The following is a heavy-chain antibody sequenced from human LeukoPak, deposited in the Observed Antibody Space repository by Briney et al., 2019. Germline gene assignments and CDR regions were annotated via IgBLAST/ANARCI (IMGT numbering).Heavy chain of an antibody. CDR2: ISGSDAGT. D-gene: IGHD1-1*01. J-gene: IGHJ3*02. Sequence: GGSLRLSCAASGFTFNNYAMSWVRQAPGKGLEWVSAISGSDAGTYYADSVKGRFTISRDNAKSSLYLQMNSLRGEDTALYYCARGGLIQRHAFDIWGQGTMVTVSS. CDR3: ARGGLIQRHAFDI. CDR1: GFTFNNYA. V-gene: IGHV3-23*01.